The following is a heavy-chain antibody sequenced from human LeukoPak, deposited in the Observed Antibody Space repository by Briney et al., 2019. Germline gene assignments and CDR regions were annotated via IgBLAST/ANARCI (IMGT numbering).Heavy chain of an antibody. CDR1: GGSISSYY. D-gene: IGHD6-19*01. J-gene: IGHJ5*02. CDR2: IYRTGST. CDR3: AREGTYGWYNWFDP. Sequence: SETLSLTCTVSGGSISSYYWSWIRQPPGKGLKWIGYIYRTGSTNYNPSLKSRVTITPDTSKNQFSLRLTSVTAADTAVYYCAREGTYGWYNWFDPWGQGTLVTVSS. V-gene: IGHV4-59*01.